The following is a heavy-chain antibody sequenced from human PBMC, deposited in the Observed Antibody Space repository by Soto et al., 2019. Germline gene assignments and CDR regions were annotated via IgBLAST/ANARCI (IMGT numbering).Heavy chain of an antibody. D-gene: IGHD2-15*01. CDR3: ARVTSGYCSGGSCYSGPFDY. V-gene: IGHV3-74*01. Sequence: VQLVESGGGLVQPGGSLRLSCAASGFTFSSFWMHWVRQAPGKGLVWVSRIDNDGGSTSYADSVKGRFTISRDNAKNTLYLQMNSLRAEDTAVYYCARVTSGYCSGGSCYSGPFDYWGQGTLVTVSS. CDR2: IDNDGGST. J-gene: IGHJ4*02. CDR1: GFTFSSFW.